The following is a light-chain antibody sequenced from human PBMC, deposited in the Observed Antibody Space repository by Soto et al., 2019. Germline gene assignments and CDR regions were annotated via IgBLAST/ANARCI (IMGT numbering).Light chain of an antibody. Sequence: QSALTQPASVSGSPGQSITISCTGTSSDVGGYNYVSWYQQHPGKAPKLMIYDVSNRPSGVSNRFSGSKSGNTASLTTSGRQPADEADYYCSSYTSSSTPLCVFGTGTKLTVL. V-gene: IGLV2-14*01. CDR2: DVS. J-gene: IGLJ1*01. CDR1: SSDVGGYNY. CDR3: SSYTSSSTPLCV.